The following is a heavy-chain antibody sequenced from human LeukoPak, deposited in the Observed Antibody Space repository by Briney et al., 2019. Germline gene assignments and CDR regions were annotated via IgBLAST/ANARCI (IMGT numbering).Heavy chain of an antibody. V-gene: IGHV4-59*01. CDR2: IYYSGST. CDR3: ARGDPGASGQWLTVDY. J-gene: IGHJ4*02. CDR1: GGSISSYY. Sequence: SETLSLTCTVSGGSISSYYWSWIRQPPGKGLEWIGYIYYSGSTNYNPSLKSRVTISVDTSKNQFSLKLSSVTAADTAVYYCARGDPGASGQWLTVDYWGQGTLVTVSS. D-gene: IGHD6-19*01.